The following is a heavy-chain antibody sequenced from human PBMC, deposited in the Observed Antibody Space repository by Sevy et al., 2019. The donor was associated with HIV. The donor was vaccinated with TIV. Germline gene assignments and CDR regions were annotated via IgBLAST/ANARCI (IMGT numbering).Heavy chain of an antibody. J-gene: IGHJ4*02. Sequence: TLSLTCTVSGGSITSLYWNWIRQPPGKGLEWIANIYYNGHINYNPSLKSRVTLSLDTSKNQFSLRLSSVTAADTAMYYCAGENAWGRGYSSGQGTMVTVSS. CDR1: GGSITSLY. CDR3: AGENAWGRGYS. CDR2: IYYNGHI. D-gene: IGHD1-26*01. V-gene: IGHV4-59*08.